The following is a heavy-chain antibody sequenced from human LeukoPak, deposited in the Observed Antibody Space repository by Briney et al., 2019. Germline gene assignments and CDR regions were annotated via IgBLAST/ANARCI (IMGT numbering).Heavy chain of an antibody. CDR1: GFTFSSYA. CDR3: AKLHIWHYRYTDY. J-gene: IGHJ4*02. CDR2: ISGSGGST. D-gene: IGHD3-16*02. V-gene: IGHV3-23*01. Sequence: PGGSLRLSCAASGFTFSSYAMSWVHQAPGKGLEWVSAISGSGGSTYYADSVKGRFTISRDNSKNTLYLQMNSLRAEDTAVYYCAKLHIWHYRYTDYWGQGTLVTVSS.